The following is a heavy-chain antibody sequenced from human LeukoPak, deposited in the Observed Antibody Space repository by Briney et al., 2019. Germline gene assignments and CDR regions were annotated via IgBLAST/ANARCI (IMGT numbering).Heavy chain of an antibody. J-gene: IGHJ4*02. Sequence: GGSLRLSCAASGFTFSNAWMSWVRQAPGKGLEWVGRIKSKTDGGTTDYAAPVKGRFTISRDDSKNTLYLQMNSLKTEDTAVYYGTTELRPWGLWFLKSHFDYWGQGTLVTVSS. CDR2: IKSKTDGGTT. CDR3: TTELRPWGLWFLKSHFDY. D-gene: IGHD3-10*01. CDR1: GFTFSNAW. V-gene: IGHV3-15*01.